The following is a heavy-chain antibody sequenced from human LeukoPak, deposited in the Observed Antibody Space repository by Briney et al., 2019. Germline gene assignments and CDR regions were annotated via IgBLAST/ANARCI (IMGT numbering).Heavy chain of an antibody. J-gene: IGHJ5*02. Sequence: SETLSLTCTVSGGSISSYYWSWIRQPPGKGLEWVGYIYYSGSANYNPSLKSRVTISVDTSKNQFSLKLSSVAAADTAVYYCASHRYGSETWGQGTLVTVSS. CDR2: IYYSGSA. V-gene: IGHV4-59*01. CDR1: GGSISSYY. D-gene: IGHD3-10*01. CDR3: ASHRYGSET.